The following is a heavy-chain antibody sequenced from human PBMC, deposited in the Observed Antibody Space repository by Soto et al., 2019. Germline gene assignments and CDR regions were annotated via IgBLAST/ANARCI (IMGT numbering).Heavy chain of an antibody. CDR2: IYYSGST. CDR3: AREDSSFGYFDY. Sequence: SETLSLTCTVSGGSISSGGYYWSWIRQHPGKGLEWIGYIYYSGSTYYNPSLKSRVTISVDTSKNQFSLKLSSVTAADTAVYYCAREDSSFGYFDYWGQGTLVTVSS. V-gene: IGHV4-31*03. D-gene: IGHD6-13*01. J-gene: IGHJ4*02. CDR1: GGSISSGGYY.